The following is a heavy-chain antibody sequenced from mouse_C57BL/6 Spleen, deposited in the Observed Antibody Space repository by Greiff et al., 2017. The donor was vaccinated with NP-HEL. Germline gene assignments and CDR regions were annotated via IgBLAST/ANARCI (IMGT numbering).Heavy chain of an antibody. D-gene: IGHD4-1*01. Sequence: DVMLVESGGGLVKPGGSLKLSCAASGFTFSDYGMHWVRQAPEKGLEWVAYISSGSSTIYYADTVKGRFTISRDNAKNTLFLQMTSLRSEDTAMYDCARRLTGTGGFAYWGQGTLVTVSA. CDR3: ARRLTGTGGFAY. V-gene: IGHV5-17*01. J-gene: IGHJ3*01. CDR2: ISSGSSTI. CDR1: GFTFSDYG.